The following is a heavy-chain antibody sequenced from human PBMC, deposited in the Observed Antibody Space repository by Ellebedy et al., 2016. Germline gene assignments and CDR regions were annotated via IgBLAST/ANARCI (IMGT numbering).Heavy chain of an antibody. CDR3: ARGEAWELLGAFDY. Sequence: GGSLRLXCAASGFTFSSYWMHWVRQAPGKGLVWVSRINSDGSSTSYADSVKGRFTISRDNAKNTLYLQMNSLRAEDTAVYYCARGEAWELLGAFDYWGQGTLVTVSS. J-gene: IGHJ4*02. D-gene: IGHD1-26*01. V-gene: IGHV3-74*01. CDR1: GFTFSSYW. CDR2: INSDGSST.